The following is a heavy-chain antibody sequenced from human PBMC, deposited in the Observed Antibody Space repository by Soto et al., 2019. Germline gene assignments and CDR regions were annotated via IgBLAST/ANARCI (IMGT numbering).Heavy chain of an antibody. CDR1: GYSISSGYY. J-gene: IGHJ6*02. D-gene: IGHD1-1*01. CDR3: ARVSGWNDGKPYYYYGMDV. V-gene: IGHV4-38-2*01. Sequence: SETLSLTCAVSGYSISSGYYWGWIRQPPGKGLEWIGSIYHSGSTYYNPSLKSRVTISVDTSKNQFSLKLSSVTAADTAVYYCARVSGWNDGKPYYYYGMDVWGQGTTVTVSS. CDR2: IYHSGST.